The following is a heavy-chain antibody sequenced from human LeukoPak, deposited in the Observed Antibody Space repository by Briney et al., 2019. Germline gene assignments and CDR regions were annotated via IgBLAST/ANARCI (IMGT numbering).Heavy chain of an antibody. CDR2: LSRSGSTI. J-gene: IGHJ4*02. D-gene: IGHD1-26*01. CDR3: ARIWDGYSGSDY. V-gene: IGHV3-48*01. CDR1: GFTFNSYS. Sequence: PGGSLRLSCAASGFTFNSYSVKWVRQAPGKGLEWISYLSRSGSTIYYAASVKGRFTISRDNAKNSLYLQMNSLRAEDTAVYYCARIWDGYSGSDYWGQGTLVTVSS.